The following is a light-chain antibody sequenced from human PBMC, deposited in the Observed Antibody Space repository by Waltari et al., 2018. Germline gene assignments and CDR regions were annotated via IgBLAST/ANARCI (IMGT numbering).Light chain of an antibody. J-gene: IGLJ3*02. Sequence: SSELTQDPAVSVALGQTVRITCQGDSLRRYYESWYQQRPGQAPRLVLYGQDNRPSGIPDRFSGSTSGDTASLTITGAQAEDEADCYCHSRDTISTRVFGGGTRLTV. CDR1: SLRRYY. CDR3: HSRDTISTRV. CDR2: GQD. V-gene: IGLV3-19*01.